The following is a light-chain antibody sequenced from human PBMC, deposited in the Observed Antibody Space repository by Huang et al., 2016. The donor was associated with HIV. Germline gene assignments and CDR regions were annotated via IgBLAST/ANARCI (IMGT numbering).Light chain of an antibody. CDR2: DAS. V-gene: IGKV3-15*01. Sequence: EIVMTQSPATLSVSPGERATLSCRASQSVRINLAWYQQKPGQAPRLLSYDASTRATGIPARFSGSGSGTEFTLIISSLQSEDFAVYYCQHYNNWPPETFGQGTKVEI. CDR3: QHYNNWPPET. CDR1: QSVRIN. J-gene: IGKJ1*01.